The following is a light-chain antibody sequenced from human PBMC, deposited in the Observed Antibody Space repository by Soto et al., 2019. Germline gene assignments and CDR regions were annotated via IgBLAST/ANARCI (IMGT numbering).Light chain of an antibody. Sequence: EIVLTQSPTTLSLSPGERATLSCRASQSVSSYFAWYQQKPGQAPRLLIYDASTRAAGIPARFSGSGSGTDFTLTISSLEPEDFAVYYCQQRSDWPLTFGGGTTVEIK. J-gene: IGKJ4*01. CDR1: QSVSSY. CDR3: QQRSDWPLT. V-gene: IGKV3-11*01. CDR2: DAS.